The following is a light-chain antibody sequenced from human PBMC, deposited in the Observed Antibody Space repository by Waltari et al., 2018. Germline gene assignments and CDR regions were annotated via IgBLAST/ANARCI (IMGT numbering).Light chain of an antibody. Sequence: SSELTQDPTVSVALGQTVRITCQGDNLRSYSASWYQQRPGQAPVLVFYGQDNRPSGIPDRFSGSTSGDTATLTITGTQAEDEADYYCLSRDISSTRFFGGGTRLTV. V-gene: IGLV3-19*01. CDR1: NLRSYS. CDR3: LSRDISSTRF. CDR2: GQD. J-gene: IGLJ2*01.